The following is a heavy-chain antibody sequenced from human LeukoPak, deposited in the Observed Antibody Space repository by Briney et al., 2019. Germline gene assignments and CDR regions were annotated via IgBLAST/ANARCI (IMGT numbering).Heavy chain of an antibody. CDR3: ARLRPLYSSSWYADY. CDR2: IYYSGST. D-gene: IGHD6-13*01. CDR1: GGSISSYY. Sequence: SETLSLTCTVSGGSISSYYWSWIRQPPGKGLEWIGYIYYSGSTNYNPSLKGRVTISVDTSKNQFSLKLSSVTAADTAVYYCARLRPLYSSSWYADYWGQGTLVTVSS. J-gene: IGHJ4*02. V-gene: IGHV4-59*08.